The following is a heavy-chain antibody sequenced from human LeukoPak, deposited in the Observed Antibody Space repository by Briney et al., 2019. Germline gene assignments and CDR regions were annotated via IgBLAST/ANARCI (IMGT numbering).Heavy chain of an antibody. CDR3: ARDIRGYGSGSYPTYYFDY. Sequence: SETLSLTCAVYGGCFSGDYWSWIRQPPGRGLEWIGEINHSGSTNYNPSLKSRVTISVDTSKNQFSLKLSSVTAADTAVYYCARDIRGYGSGSYPTYYFDYWGQGTLVTVSS. V-gene: IGHV4-34*01. CDR1: GGCFSGDY. D-gene: IGHD3-10*01. J-gene: IGHJ4*02. CDR2: INHSGST.